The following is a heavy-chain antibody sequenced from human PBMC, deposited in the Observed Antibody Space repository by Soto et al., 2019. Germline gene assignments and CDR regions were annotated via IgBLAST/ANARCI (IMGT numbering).Heavy chain of an antibody. D-gene: IGHD3-3*01. CDR1: GYPFTRYA. J-gene: IGHJ4*02. CDR2: INAGNGNT. CDR3: ARYDFWRTPLYS. Sequence: ASVKVSCTASGYPFTRYAMHWVRQAPGQRLEWMGWINAGNGNTKYAQKLQGRVTMTTDTSTSTAYMELRSLRFDDTAVYYCARYDFWRTPLYSCGQGTLVTVSS. V-gene: IGHV1-3*01.